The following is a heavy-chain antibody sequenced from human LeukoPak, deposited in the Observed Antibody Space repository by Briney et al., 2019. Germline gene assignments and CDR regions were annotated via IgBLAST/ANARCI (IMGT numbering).Heavy chain of an antibody. CDR1: GFTFSSYE. J-gene: IGHJ4*02. CDR3: ARRYPYGSGSYFLDY. D-gene: IGHD3-10*01. V-gene: IGHV3-48*03. CDR2: ISSSGSTI. Sequence: GGSLRLSCAASGFTFSSYEMNWVRQAPGKRLEWVSYISSSGSTIYYADSVKGRFTISRDNAKNSLYLQMNSLRAEDTAVYYCARRYPYGSGSYFLDYWGQGTLVTVSS.